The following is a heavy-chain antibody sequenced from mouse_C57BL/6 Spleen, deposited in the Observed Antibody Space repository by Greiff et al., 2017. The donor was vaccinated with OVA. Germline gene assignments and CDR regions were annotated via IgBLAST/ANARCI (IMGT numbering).Heavy chain of an antibody. Sequence: EVALQQAGLELVKPGASPNISCKASGYTFTDYYMNWVKQSHGKSLEWIGDINPNNGGTSYNQKFKGKATLTVDKSSSTAYMELRSLTSEDSAVYYCARGMVTTPFAMDYWGQGTSVTVSS. V-gene: IGHV1-26*01. J-gene: IGHJ4*01. CDR3: ARGMVTTPFAMDY. D-gene: IGHD2-2*01. CDR1: GYTFTDYY. CDR2: INPNNGGT.